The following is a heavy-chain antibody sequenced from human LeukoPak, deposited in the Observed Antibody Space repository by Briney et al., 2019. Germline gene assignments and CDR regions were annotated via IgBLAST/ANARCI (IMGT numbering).Heavy chain of an antibody. CDR2: IYYSGST. V-gene: IGHV4-59*01. J-gene: IGHJ6*03. CDR3: ARGGYDFWSGYSSYYYYMDV. Sequence: SETLSLTCTVSGGSISSYYWSWIRQPPGKGLEWIGYIYYSGSTNYNPSLKSRVTISVDTSKNQFSLKLSSVTAADTAVYYCARGGYDFWSGYSSYYYYMDVWGKGTTVTVSS. CDR1: GGSISSYY. D-gene: IGHD3-3*01.